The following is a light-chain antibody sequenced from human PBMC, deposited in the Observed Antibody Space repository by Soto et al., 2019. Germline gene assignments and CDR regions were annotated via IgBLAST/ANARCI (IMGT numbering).Light chain of an antibody. CDR3: QQYNNWPSWT. CDR1: QRVSSN. Sequence: EIVMTQSPATLSVSPGERATLSCRASQRVSSNLAWYQQIPGQDPRLLIYGASTRATGIPARFSGSGSGTEFTLTITSLQSEDFGVYYCQQYNNWPSWTFGQGTRVEIK. CDR2: GAS. V-gene: IGKV3-15*01. J-gene: IGKJ1*01.